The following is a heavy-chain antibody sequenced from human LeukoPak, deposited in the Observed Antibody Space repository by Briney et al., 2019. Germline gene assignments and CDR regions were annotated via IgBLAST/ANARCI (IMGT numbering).Heavy chain of an antibody. V-gene: IGHV3-66*01. CDR2: IYSGGST. CDR1: GFTVSSNF. J-gene: IGHJ4*02. D-gene: IGHD6-13*01. Sequence: GGSLRLSCAASGFTVSSNFMSWVRQAPGRGLEWVSVIYSGGSTYYADSVKGRFTISRDNSKNTLYLQMNSLRAEDTAVYYCAREYSNSWMAFDYWGQGTLVTVSS. CDR3: AREYSNSWMAFDY.